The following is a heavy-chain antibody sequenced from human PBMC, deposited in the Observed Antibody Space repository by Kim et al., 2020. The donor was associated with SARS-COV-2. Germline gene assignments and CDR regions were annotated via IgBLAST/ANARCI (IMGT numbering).Heavy chain of an antibody. D-gene: IGHD1-26*01. CDR1: GFSFSDQY. V-gene: IGHV3-72*01. J-gene: IGHJ4*02. CDR3: TSGTEGKVFDY. Sequence: GGSLRLSCATSGFSFSDQYMDWVRQAPGKGLEWVCRSRQKAKSYSTEYAASVKGRFTISRDESKNSVYLQMNSLKTEDTAMYFCTSGTEGKVFDYWGQGTLVTVSS. CDR2: SRQKAKSYST.